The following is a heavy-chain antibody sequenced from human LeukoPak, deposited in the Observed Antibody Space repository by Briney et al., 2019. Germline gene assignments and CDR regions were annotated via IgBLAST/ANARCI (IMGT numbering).Heavy chain of an antibody. CDR2: IWYDGSNK. V-gene: IGHV3-33*01. Sequence: GGSLRLSCAAPGFTFSSYGMHWVRQAPGKGLEWVAVIWYDGSNKYYADSVKGRFTISRDNSKNTLYLQMNSLRAEDTAVYYCARDEGTVTTGPRGIDYWGQGTLVTVSS. CDR3: ARDEGTVTTGPRGIDY. J-gene: IGHJ4*02. CDR1: GFTFSSYG. D-gene: IGHD4-17*01.